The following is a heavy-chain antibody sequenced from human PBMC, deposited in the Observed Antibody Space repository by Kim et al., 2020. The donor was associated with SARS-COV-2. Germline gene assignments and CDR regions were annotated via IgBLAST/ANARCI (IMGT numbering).Heavy chain of an antibody. CDR3: ARGTIFGVVILGQIFDY. V-gene: IGHV7-4-1*02. CDR1: GYTFTSYA. Sequence: ASVKVSCKASGYTFTSYAMNWVRQAPGQGLEWMGWINTNTGNPTYAQGFTGRFVFSLDTSVSTAYLQISSLKAEDTAVYYCARGTIFGVVILGQIFDYWGQGTLVTVSS. D-gene: IGHD3-3*01. J-gene: IGHJ4*02. CDR2: INTNTGNP.